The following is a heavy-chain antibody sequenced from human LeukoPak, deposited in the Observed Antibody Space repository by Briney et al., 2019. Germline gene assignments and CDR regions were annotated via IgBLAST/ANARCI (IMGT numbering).Heavy chain of an antibody. Sequence: GESLKISCKGSGYSFTNYWIGWVRQLPGKGLEWVGIIYPGDSDTRYSPSFQGQVTISVDKSISTAYLQWSSLKASDTAMYYCARHVRYCTTTNCYGSAWFDCWGQGTLVTVSS. D-gene: IGHD2-2*01. CDR2: IYPGDSDT. CDR1: GYSFTNYW. V-gene: IGHV5-51*01. J-gene: IGHJ4*02. CDR3: ARHVRYCTTTNCYGSAWFDC.